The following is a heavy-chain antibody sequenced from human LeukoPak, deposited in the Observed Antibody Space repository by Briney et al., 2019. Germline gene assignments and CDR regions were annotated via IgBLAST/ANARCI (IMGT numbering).Heavy chain of an antibody. V-gene: IGHV3-30*02. J-gene: IGHJ4*02. Sequence: GGSLRLSCAASGFTFISYGMHWVRQAPGKGLEWVAFIRYDGSNKYYADSVKGRFTISRDNSKNTLYLQMKSLRAEDTAVYYCARGGGYYDSSGYYPQDYWGQGTLVTVSS. CDR3: ARGGGYYDSSGYYPQDY. D-gene: IGHD3-22*01. CDR1: GFTFISYG. CDR2: IRYDGSNK.